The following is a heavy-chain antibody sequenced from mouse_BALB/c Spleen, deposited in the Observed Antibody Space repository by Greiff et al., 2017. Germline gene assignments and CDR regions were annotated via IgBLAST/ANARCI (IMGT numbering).Heavy chain of an antibody. Sequence: EVKLVESGGGLVKLGGSLKLSCAASGFTFSSYYMSWVRQTPEKRLELVAAINSNGGSTYYPDTVKGRFTISRDNAKNTLYLQMSSLKSEDTALYYCARPRVYDGYYDYAMDYWGQGTSVTVSS. CDR3: ARPRVYDGYYDYAMDY. CDR1: GFTFSSYY. D-gene: IGHD2-3*01. CDR2: INSNGGST. V-gene: IGHV5-6-2*01. J-gene: IGHJ4*01.